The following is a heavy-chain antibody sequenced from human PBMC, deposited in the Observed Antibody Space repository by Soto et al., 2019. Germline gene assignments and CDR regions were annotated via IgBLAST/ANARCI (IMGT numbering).Heavy chain of an antibody. CDR3: ARDRSGYSGYDHYYYGMDV. D-gene: IGHD5-12*01. CDR1: GGTFSSYA. J-gene: IGHJ6*02. V-gene: IGHV1-69*06. Sequence: SVKVSCKASGGTFSSYAISWVRQAPGQGLEWMGGIIPIFGTANYAQKFQGRVTITADKSTSTAYMELSSLRSEDTAVYYCARDRSGYSGYDHYYYGMDVWGQGXTVTVSS. CDR2: IIPIFGTA.